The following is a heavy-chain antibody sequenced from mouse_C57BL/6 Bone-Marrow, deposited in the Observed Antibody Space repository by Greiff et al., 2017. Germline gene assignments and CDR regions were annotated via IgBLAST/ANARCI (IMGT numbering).Heavy chain of an antibody. Sequence: EVNLVESGGGLVKPGGSLKLSCAASGFTFSDYGMHWVRQAPEQGLEWVAYISSGSSTIYYAATVKGRFTISRDNAKNTLFLQMTSLRSEDTAMYYGTAHYYGSSYGAMDYWGQGTSVTVSS. J-gene: IGHJ4*01. CDR3: TAHYYGSSYGAMDY. D-gene: IGHD1-1*01. CDR1: GFTFSDYG. V-gene: IGHV5-17*01. CDR2: ISSGSSTI.